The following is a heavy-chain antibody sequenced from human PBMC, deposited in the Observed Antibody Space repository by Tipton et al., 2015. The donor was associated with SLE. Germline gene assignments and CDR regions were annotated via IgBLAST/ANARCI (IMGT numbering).Heavy chain of an antibody. Sequence: SLRLSCAASGFTFSNAWMSWVRQAPGKGLEWVGRIKSKTDGGTTDYAAPVKGRFTISRDDSKNTLYLQMNSLKTEDTAVYYCTTRGHIVVVTAIDYWGQGTLVTVSS. V-gene: IGHV3-15*01. D-gene: IGHD2-21*02. J-gene: IGHJ4*02. CDR2: IKSKTDGGTT. CDR1: GFTFSNAW. CDR3: TTRGHIVVVTAIDY.